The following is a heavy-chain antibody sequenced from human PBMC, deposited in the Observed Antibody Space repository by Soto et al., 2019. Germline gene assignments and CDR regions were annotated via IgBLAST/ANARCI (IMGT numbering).Heavy chain of an antibody. J-gene: IGHJ6*02. Sequence: GGSLRLSCAASGFTFSSYGMHWVRQAPGKGLEWVAVISYDGSNKYYADSVKGRFTISRDNSKNTLYLQMNSLRAEDTAVYYCAKDAAPAAGIVVVVAATRYYYYGMDVWGQGTTVTVSS. V-gene: IGHV3-30*18. CDR3: AKDAAPAAGIVVVVAATRYYYYGMDV. CDR1: GFTFSSYG. CDR2: ISYDGSNK. D-gene: IGHD2-15*01.